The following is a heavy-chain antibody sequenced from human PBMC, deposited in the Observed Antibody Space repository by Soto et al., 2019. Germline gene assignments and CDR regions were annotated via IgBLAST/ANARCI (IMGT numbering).Heavy chain of an antibody. Sequence: PSETLSLTCTVSGGSIISGYWSWIRQPPGKGLEWIGYISYSGNTNYNPSLKSRVTMSVDTPKNQFSLRLSSVTTADTAVYYCAGRRGYAGSPIDYWGQGTLVTVSS. CDR3: AGRRGYAGSPIDY. CDR1: GGSIISGY. V-gene: IGHV4-59*01. CDR2: ISYSGNT. D-gene: IGHD2-15*01. J-gene: IGHJ4*02.